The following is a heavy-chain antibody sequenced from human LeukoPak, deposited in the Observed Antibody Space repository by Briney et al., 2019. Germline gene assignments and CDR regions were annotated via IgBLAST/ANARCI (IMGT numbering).Heavy chain of an antibody. Sequence: GESLKISCKGSGYSFTSYWIGWVRQMPGKGLEWMGIIYPGDSDTRYSPSFQGQVTISADKSISTAYLQWSSLKASDTAVYYCARRVYCSSTSCYYFDYWGQGTLVTVSS. V-gene: IGHV5-51*01. CDR3: ARRVYCSSTSCYYFDY. J-gene: IGHJ4*02. CDR2: IYPGDSDT. D-gene: IGHD2-2*01. CDR1: GYSFTSYW.